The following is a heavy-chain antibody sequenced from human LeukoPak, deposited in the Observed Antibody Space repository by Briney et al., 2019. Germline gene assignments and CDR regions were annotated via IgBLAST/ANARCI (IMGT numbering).Heavy chain of an antibody. CDR3: ASSYLYGSGSYFLDF. CDR1: GGSFSDYY. J-gene: IGHJ4*02. V-gene: IGHV4-34*01. D-gene: IGHD3-10*01. CDR2: VNHTGST. Sequence: PSETLSLTCAVYGGSFSDYYWNWIRQPPGKGLEWIGEVNHTGSTNYNPSLRSRVTISVDTSKNQFSLKLNSVTAADTAVYYCASSYLYGSGSYFLDFWGRGTLVTVSS.